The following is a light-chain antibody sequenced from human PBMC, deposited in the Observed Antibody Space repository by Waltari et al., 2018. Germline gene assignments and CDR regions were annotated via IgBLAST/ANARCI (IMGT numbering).Light chain of an antibody. Sequence: QTVVTPEPSLSVAPGGTVTLTCALSTGSLSTTSSATWYQQTPGQAPRTLVYQANARSSGVPDRFSGSILGNTAALTITGAQADDESDYYCALYMGSGIWVFGGGTRLTVL. CDR2: QAN. CDR1: TGSLSTTSS. V-gene: IGLV8-61*01. J-gene: IGLJ3*02. CDR3: ALYMGSGIWV.